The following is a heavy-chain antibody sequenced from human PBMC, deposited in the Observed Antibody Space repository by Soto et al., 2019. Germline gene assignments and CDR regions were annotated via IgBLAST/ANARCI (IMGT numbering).Heavy chain of an antibody. V-gene: IGHV1-8*01. D-gene: IGHD3-22*01. CDR2: MNPNSGNT. Sequence: ASVKVSCKASGYTFTSYDINWVRQATGQGLEWMGWMNPNSGNTGYAQKFQGRVTMTRNTSISTAYMELSSLRSEDTAVYYCARVGYYYDSRGYYSDGMDVWGQGTTVTVSS. J-gene: IGHJ6*02. CDR1: GYTFTSYD. CDR3: ARVGYYYDSRGYYSDGMDV.